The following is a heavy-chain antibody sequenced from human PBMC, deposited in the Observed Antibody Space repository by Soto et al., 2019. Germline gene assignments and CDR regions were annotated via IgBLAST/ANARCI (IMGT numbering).Heavy chain of an antibody. Sequence: GGSLRLSCAASGFTFSSYGMHWVRQAPGKGLEWVAVISYDGSNKYYADSVKGRFTISRDNSKNTLYLQMNSLRAEDTAVYYCAKDRALMVVVAASYSLGGYWGQGTLVTVSS. V-gene: IGHV3-30*18. D-gene: IGHD2-15*01. CDR1: GFTFSSYG. CDR3: AKDRALMVVVAASYSLGGY. CDR2: ISYDGSNK. J-gene: IGHJ4*02.